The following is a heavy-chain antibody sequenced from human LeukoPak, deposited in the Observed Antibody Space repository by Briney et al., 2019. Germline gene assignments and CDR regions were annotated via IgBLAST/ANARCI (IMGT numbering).Heavy chain of an antibody. CDR3: VRDRFHSSGWYWYFDY. V-gene: IGHV3-30*04. D-gene: IGHD6-19*01. J-gene: IGHJ4*02. Sequence: GGSLRLSCAASGFTFSTYAIHWVRQAPGKGLGWVVVISYDGRIKYYADSVKGRFTISRDNSKNTLYLQMNSLRAEDTAVYYCVRDRFHSSGWYWYFDYWGQGTLVTVSS. CDR1: GFTFSTYA. CDR2: ISYDGRIK.